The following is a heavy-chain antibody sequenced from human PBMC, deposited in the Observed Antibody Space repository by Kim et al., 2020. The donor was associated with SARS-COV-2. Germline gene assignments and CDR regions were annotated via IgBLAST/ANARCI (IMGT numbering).Heavy chain of an antibody. D-gene: IGHD3-16*01. Sequence: YAPKFQGRVTMTRDPSISTAYMELSRLGSDDTAVYYCARDLGVLSGWFDPWGQGTLVTVSS. J-gene: IGHJ5*02. CDR3: ARDLGVLSGWFDP. V-gene: IGHV1-2*02.